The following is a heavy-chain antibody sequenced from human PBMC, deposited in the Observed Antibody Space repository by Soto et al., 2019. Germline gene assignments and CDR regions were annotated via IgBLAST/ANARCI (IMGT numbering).Heavy chain of an antibody. CDR3: ARVGVTAVGGFDY. D-gene: IGHD2-21*02. CDR2: IYYSGST. CDR1: GGSISNYY. J-gene: IGHJ4*02. V-gene: IGHV4-59*01. Sequence: SETLSLTCIVSGGSISNYYWSWIRQPPGKGLEWIGYIYYSGSTNYNPSLKSRVTISLDTSKNQFSLNLSSVTAADTAVYYCARVGVTAVGGFDYWGQGTLGTVS.